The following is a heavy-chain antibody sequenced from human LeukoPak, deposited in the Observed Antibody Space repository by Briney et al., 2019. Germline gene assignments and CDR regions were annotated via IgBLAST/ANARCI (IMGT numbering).Heavy chain of an antibody. CDR2: IYYSGST. V-gene: IGHV4-39*01. D-gene: IGHD5-18*01. Sequence: PSETLSLTCTVSGGSISSSSYYWGWIRQPPGKGLEWIGSIYYSGSTYYNPSLKSRVTISVDTSKNQFSLKLSSVTAADTAAYYCARQAYSYGYGDRPGLIDHWGQGTLVTVSS. J-gene: IGHJ4*02. CDR1: GGSISSSSYY. CDR3: ARQAYSYGYGDRPGLIDH.